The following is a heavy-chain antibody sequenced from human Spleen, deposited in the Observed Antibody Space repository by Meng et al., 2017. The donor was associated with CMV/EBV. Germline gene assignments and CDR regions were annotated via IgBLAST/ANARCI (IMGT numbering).Heavy chain of an antibody. V-gene: IGHV1-46*01. J-gene: IGHJ5*02. CDR1: GGTFSSYP. D-gene: IGHD3-10*01. CDR3: ARVGITMVRGVMRAPFDP. CDR2: INPSGGSR. Sequence: ASVKVSCKASGGTFSSYPITWVRQAPGQGLEWMGIINPSGGSRHYAQKFQGRVTMTRDTSTSTVYMELSSLRSEDTAVYYCARVGITMVRGVMRAPFDPWGQGTLVTVSS.